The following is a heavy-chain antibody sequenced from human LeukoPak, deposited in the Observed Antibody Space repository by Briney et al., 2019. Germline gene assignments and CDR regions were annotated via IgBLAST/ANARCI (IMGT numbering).Heavy chain of an antibody. D-gene: IGHD6-13*01. CDR2: IYYSGST. V-gene: IGHV4-59*01. CDR3: ARAGGSSSWYVDWFDP. Sequence: SETLSLTCTVSGGSISSYYWSWIRQPPGKGQEWVGCIYYSGSTNYNPSLKSRVTISVDTSKNQFSLKLSSVTAADTAVYYCARAGGSSSWYVDWFDPWGQGTLVTVSS. CDR1: GGSISSYY. J-gene: IGHJ5*02.